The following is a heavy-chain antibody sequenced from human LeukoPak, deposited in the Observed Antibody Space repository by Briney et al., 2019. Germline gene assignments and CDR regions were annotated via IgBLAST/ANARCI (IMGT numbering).Heavy chain of an antibody. J-gene: IGHJ4*02. CDR1: GYTFTSYG. CDR2: ISAYNGNT. Sequence: DSVKVSCKASGYTFTSYGISWVRQAPGQGLEWMGWISAYNGNTNYAQKLQGRVTMTTDTSTSTAYMELRSLRSDDTAVYYCARVVTMVQGVQVGDDWGQGTLVTVSS. D-gene: IGHD3-10*01. V-gene: IGHV1-18*04. CDR3: ARVVTMVQGVQVGDD.